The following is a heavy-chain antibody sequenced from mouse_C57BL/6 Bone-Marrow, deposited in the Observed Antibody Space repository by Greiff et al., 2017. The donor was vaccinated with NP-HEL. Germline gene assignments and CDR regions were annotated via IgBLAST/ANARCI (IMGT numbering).Heavy chain of an antibody. D-gene: IGHD1-1*01. V-gene: IGHV14-1*01. Sequence: EVKLMESGAELVRPGASVKLSCTASGFTIKDYYMHWVKQRPEQGLEWIGRIDPEDGDTEYAPKFQGKATMTADTSSNTAYLQLSSLTSEDTAVYYCTAYYYGSSYPFDCWGQGTTLTVSS. CDR3: TAYYYGSSYPFDC. CDR1: GFTIKDYY. CDR2: IDPEDGDT. J-gene: IGHJ2*01.